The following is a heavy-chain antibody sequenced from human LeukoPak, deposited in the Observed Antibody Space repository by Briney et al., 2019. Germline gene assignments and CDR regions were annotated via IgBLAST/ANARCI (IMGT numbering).Heavy chain of an antibody. CDR3: AKTPMATITLLDY. CDR1: GFTFSSYA. D-gene: IGHD5-24*01. CDR2: ISYDGSNK. V-gene: IGHV3-30*04. J-gene: IGHJ4*02. Sequence: GGSLRLSCAASGFTFSSYAMHWVRQAPGKGLEWVAVISYDGSNKYYADSVKGRFTISRDNSKNTLYLQMNSLRAEDTAVYYCAKTPMATITLLDYWGQGTLVTVSS.